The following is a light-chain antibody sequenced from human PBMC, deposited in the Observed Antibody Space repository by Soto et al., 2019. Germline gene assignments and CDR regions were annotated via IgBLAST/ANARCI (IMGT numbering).Light chain of an antibody. Sequence: EIVLTQSPGTLSLVPGQRATLSCRASQSVRSSFLAWLQQKPGQPPRLLIYGASIRAPGIPDRFSGSGSWKELTLTISRLEPEDFPVYYCQQYHRSPRAFGQGTKVEIK. V-gene: IGKV3-20*01. CDR3: QQYHRSPRA. CDR1: QSVRSSF. J-gene: IGKJ1*01. CDR2: GAS.